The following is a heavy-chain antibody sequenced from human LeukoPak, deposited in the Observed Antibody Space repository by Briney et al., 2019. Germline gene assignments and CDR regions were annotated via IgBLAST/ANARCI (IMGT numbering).Heavy chain of an antibody. J-gene: IGHJ3*02. CDR2: ISAYNGNT. Sequence: GSSVKVSCKASGGTFSSYAISWVRQAPGQGLEWMGWISAYNGNTNYAQKLQGRVTMTTDTSTSTAYMELRSLRSDDTAVYYCARALYCSGGSCYPVSVGDIWGQGTMVTVSS. D-gene: IGHD2-15*01. V-gene: IGHV1-18*01. CDR3: ARALYCSGGSCYPVSVGDI. CDR1: GGTFSSYA.